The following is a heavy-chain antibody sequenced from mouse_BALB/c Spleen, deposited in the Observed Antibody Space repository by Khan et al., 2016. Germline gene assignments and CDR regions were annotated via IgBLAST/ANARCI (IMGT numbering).Heavy chain of an antibody. CDR3: ARSYGYRGFAY. D-gene: IGHD2-2*01. J-gene: IGHJ3*01. V-gene: IGHV3-2*02. CDR2: ISYSGST. Sequence: EVQLQESGPGLVKPSQSLSLTCTVTGYSITSDYAWNWIRQFPGNKLEWMGYISYSGSTSYNPSLKSRISITRDTSKNQFFLQLNSVTTEDTATYYSARSYGYRGFAYWGQGTLVTVSA. CDR1: GYSITSDYA.